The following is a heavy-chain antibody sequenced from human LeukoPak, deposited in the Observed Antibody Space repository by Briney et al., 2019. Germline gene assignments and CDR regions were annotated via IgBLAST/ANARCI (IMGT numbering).Heavy chain of an antibody. CDR2: ISSSAGST. CDR1: GFTFSSYA. J-gene: IGHJ6*02. D-gene: IGHD3-3*01. CDR3: ARDGLSSYDFWSGYGMDV. V-gene: IGHV3-23*01. Sequence: GGSLRLSCAASGFTFSSYAMSWVRQAPGKGLEWVSSISSSAGSTYYADSVKGRFTISRDNSKNTLYLQMNSLRAEDTAVYYCARDGLSSYDFWSGYGMDVWGQGTTVTVSS.